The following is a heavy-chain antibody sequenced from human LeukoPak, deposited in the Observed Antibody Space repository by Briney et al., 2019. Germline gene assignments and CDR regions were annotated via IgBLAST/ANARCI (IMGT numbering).Heavy chain of an antibody. Sequence: SETLSLTCTVSGDSISGYYWSWIRQPPGKGLEWIGHVYHTGHTHYSPSLKSRVTVSLDTSRNQVSLILSSVTAADTAVYYCARHRFGHLFDYWGQGTLVFVSS. V-gene: IGHV4-59*01. CDR2: VYHTGHT. D-gene: IGHD3-16*01. CDR3: ARHRFGHLFDY. J-gene: IGHJ4*02. CDR1: GDSISGYY.